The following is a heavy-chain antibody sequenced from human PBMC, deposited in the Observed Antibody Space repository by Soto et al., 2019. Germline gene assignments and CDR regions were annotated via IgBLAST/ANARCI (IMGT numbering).Heavy chain of an antibody. J-gene: IGHJ4*02. CDR1: GLIFSAYA. CDR3: TKLDRLSLGELSLAPFDS. CDR2: TSGGGGSA. Sequence: PWGALRLSCAASGLIFSAYAMSWVRQPPGKGLEWVSSTSGGGGSAYYADSVKGRFTISRDNSKNTLYLQMDSLRAEDTAVYFCTKLDRLSLGELSLAPFDSWGQGTLVTVSS. V-gene: IGHV3-23*01. D-gene: IGHD3-16*02.